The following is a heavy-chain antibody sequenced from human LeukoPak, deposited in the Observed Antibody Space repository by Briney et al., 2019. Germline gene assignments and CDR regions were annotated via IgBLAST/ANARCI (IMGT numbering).Heavy chain of an antibody. CDR1: GGSISSYY. V-gene: IGHV4-59*08. Sequence: SETLSLTCTVSGGSISSYYWSWIRQPPGKGLEWIGYIYYSGGTNYNPSLKSRVTISVDTSKNQFSLKLSSVTAADTAVYYCARCNRYYDILTGYYPHYFDYRGQGTLVTVSS. CDR2: IYYSGGT. J-gene: IGHJ4*02. D-gene: IGHD3-9*01. CDR3: ARCNRYYDILTGYYPHYFDY.